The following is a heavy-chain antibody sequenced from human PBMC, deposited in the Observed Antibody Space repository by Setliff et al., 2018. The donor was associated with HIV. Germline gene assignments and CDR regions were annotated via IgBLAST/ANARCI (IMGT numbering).Heavy chain of an antibody. Sequence: ASVKVSCKASDYPFSNFGITWVRQVPGQGLEWMGWVNTNNDKTNYAQKFQGRVTMTTDRSTKTAYLDLGSLRPDDTAVYYCARDLYTSGWPNWFDPWGPGTLVTVSS. V-gene: IGHV1-18*01. CDR1: DYPFSNFG. CDR2: VNTNNDKT. CDR3: ARDLYTSGWPNWFDP. D-gene: IGHD6-19*01. J-gene: IGHJ5*02.